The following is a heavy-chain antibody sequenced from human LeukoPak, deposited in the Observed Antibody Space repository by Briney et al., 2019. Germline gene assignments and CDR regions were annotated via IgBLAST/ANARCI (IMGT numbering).Heavy chain of an antibody. CDR1: GFTFSSYG. CDR3: AREGNYDILTGLYNYYYYGMDV. Sequence: PGRSLRLSCAASGFTFSSYGMHWVRQAPGKGLEWVAIIWNDGSNKYYADSVKGRFTISRDNPKNTLYLQMNSLRAEDTAVYYCAREGNYDILTGLYNYYYYGMDVWGQGTTVTVSS. CDR2: IWNDGSNK. J-gene: IGHJ6*02. D-gene: IGHD3-9*01. V-gene: IGHV3-33*01.